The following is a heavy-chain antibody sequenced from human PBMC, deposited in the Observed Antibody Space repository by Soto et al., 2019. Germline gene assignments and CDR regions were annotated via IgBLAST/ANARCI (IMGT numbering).Heavy chain of an antibody. D-gene: IGHD5-18*01. CDR1: GYTFTSYG. CDR3: ARARLTWIQLWSPYYGMDV. Sequence: ASVKVSCKASGYTFTSYGISWARQAPGQGLEWMGWISAYNGNTNYAQKLQGRVTMTTDTSTSTAYMELRSLRSDDTAVYYCARARLTWIQLWSPYYGMDVWGQGTTVTVSS. J-gene: IGHJ6*02. CDR2: ISAYNGNT. V-gene: IGHV1-18*01.